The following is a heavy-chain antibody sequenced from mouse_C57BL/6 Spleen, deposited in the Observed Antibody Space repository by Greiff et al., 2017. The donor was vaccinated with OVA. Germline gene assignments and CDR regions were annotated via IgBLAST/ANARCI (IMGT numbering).Heavy chain of an antibody. CDR2: IDPSDSYT. V-gene: IGHV1-50*01. D-gene: IGHD3-3*01. J-gene: IGHJ4*01. CDR1: GYTFTSYW. Sequence: QVQLQQPGAELVKPGASVTLSCQASGYTFTSYWMQWVKPRPGQGLEWIGEIDPSDSYTNYNQKFKGKATLTVDTSSSTAYMQLSSLTSEDSAVYYCARRDYYAMDYWGQGTSVTVSS. CDR3: ARRDYYAMDY.